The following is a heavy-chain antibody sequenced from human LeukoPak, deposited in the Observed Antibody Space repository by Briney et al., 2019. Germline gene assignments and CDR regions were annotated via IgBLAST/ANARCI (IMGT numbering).Heavy chain of an antibody. Sequence: GGSLRLSCAASGFTFSSNWMSWVRQAPGKGLEWVANIKQDGSEKYYVDSVKGRFTISRDNAKNSLYLQMNSLRAEDTAVYYCARAREGGETAIAAAGTYYFDYWGQGTLVTVSS. V-gene: IGHV3-7*01. J-gene: IGHJ4*02. CDR3: ARAREGGETAIAAAGTYYFDY. D-gene: IGHD6-13*01. CDR2: IKQDGSEK. CDR1: GFTFSSNW.